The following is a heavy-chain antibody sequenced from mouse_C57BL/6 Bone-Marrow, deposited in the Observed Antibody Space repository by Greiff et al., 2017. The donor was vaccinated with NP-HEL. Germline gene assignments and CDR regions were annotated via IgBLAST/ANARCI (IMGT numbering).Heavy chain of an antibody. D-gene: IGHD1-1*01. CDR1: GFSLTSYA. V-gene: IGHV2-9-1*01. Sequence: VQLKESGPGLVAPSQSLSITCTVSGFSLTSYAISWVRQPPGKGLEWLGVIWTGGGTNYNSALKSRLSISKDNSKSQVFLKMNSLQTDDTARYYCARGTTVVATISYYAMDYWGQGTSVTVSS. CDR2: IWTGGGT. CDR3: ARGTTVVATISYYAMDY. J-gene: IGHJ4*01.